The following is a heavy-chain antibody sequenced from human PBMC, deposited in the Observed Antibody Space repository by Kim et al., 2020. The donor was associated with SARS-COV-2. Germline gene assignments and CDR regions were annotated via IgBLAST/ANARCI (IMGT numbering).Heavy chain of an antibody. CDR1: GFTFSSYA. J-gene: IGHJ3*02. V-gene: IGHV3-23*01. CDR2: ISGSGGST. Sequence: GGSLRLSCAASGFTFSSYAMSWVRQAPGKGLEWVSAISGSGGSTYYADSVKGRFTISRDNSKNTLYLQMNSLRAEDTAVYYCAKDAHPYITGTPRDAFDIWGQGTMVTVSS. CDR3: AKDAHPYITGTPRDAFDI. D-gene: IGHD1-20*01.